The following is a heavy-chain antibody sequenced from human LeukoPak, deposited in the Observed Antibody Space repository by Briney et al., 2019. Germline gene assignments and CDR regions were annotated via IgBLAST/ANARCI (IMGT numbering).Heavy chain of an antibody. J-gene: IGHJ4*02. Sequence: SETLSLTCSVSDGSLSTYSWSWVRQSPGKRLEWIGYIYYGGTTNYNPSLKSRATISADTAKNQFSLRLRSVTATDTAIYYCARDTTVASGMQHWGQGTLVTGSS. CDR1: DGSLSTYS. CDR3: ARDTTVASGMQH. D-gene: IGHD5-12*01. CDR2: IYYGGTT. V-gene: IGHV4-59*01.